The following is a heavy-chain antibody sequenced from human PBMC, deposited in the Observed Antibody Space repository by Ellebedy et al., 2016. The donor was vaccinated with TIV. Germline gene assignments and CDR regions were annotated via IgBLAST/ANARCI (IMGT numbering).Heavy chain of an antibody. V-gene: IGHV4-59*03. Sequence: MPSETLSLTCNDSGASIRRFYWSWVRQSPGKGLEWIGYVHSSWGANYNPSLENRVTMFVDTSKNQISLKLISVTDADTAVYYCVKMAAMSSYFTFHLWGRGTLVTVSS. J-gene: IGHJ2*01. CDR1: GASIRRFY. CDR3: VKMAAMSSYFTFHL. D-gene: IGHD5-24*01. CDR2: VHSSWGA.